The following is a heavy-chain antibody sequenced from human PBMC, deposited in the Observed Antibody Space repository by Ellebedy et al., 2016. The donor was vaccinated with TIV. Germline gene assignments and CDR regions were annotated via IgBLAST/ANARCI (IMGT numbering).Heavy chain of an antibody. D-gene: IGHD2-15*01. J-gene: IGHJ4*02. Sequence: GESLKIPCVASGFTFSSYGMHWVRQAPGKGLEWVAVISYDGSNKNYADSVKGRFTISRDNSKNTLYLQMNSLRAEDTAVYYCARARGCSGGRCYSADYWGQGTLVTVSS. CDR3: ARARGCSGGRCYSADY. V-gene: IGHV3-30*03. CDR1: GFTFSSYG. CDR2: ISYDGSNK.